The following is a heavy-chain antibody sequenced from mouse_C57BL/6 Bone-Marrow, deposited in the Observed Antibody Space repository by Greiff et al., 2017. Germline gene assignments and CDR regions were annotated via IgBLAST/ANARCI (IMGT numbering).Heavy chain of an antibody. CDR2: INPGSGGT. Sequence: QVQLKQSGAELVRPGTSVKVSCKASGYAFTNYLIEWVKQRPGQGLEWIGVINPGSGGTNYNEKFKGKATLTADKSSSTAYMQLSSLTSEDSAVYFCARGDGNLYYFDSWGQGTTLTVSS. J-gene: IGHJ2*01. D-gene: IGHD2-1*01. CDR3: ARGDGNLYYFDS. CDR1: GYAFTNYL. V-gene: IGHV1-54*01.